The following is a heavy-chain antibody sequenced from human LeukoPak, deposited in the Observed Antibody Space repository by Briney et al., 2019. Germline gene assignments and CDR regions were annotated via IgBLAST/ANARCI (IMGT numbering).Heavy chain of an antibody. CDR2: ISHIGKT. Sequence: SETLSLTCAVSGDSFSSHYWTWIRQSPGTGLEWIGYISHIGKTNYNPSLKSRVTISIDTSKNQFSLKLRSVTAADTAVYYCARDLVTVTKGFDIWGQGTMVSVSS. CDR3: ARDLVTVTKGFDI. J-gene: IGHJ3*02. D-gene: IGHD4-17*01. CDR1: GDSFSSHY. V-gene: IGHV4-59*11.